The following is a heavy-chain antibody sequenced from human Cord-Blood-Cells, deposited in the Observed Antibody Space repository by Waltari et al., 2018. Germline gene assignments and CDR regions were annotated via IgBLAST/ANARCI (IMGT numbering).Heavy chain of an antibody. CDR1: GGSISSSSYY. Sequence: QLQLQESGPGLVKPSETLSLTCTVSGGSISSSSYYWGWIRQPPGKGLEGIGSIYYRGDTYYNPSLKSRVTISVDTSKNQFSLKLSSVTAADTAVYYCARQVIAAADAFDIWGQGTMVTVSS. D-gene: IGHD6-13*01. CDR2: IYYRGDT. J-gene: IGHJ3*02. V-gene: IGHV4-39*01. CDR3: ARQVIAAADAFDI.